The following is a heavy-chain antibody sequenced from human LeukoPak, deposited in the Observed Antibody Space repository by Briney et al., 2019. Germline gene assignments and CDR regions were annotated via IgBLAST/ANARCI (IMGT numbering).Heavy chain of an antibody. D-gene: IGHD5-18*01. CDR3: ARTVDTAMANGAFDI. CDR2: IDPSDSYT. Sequence: GESLRISCKGSGYSFTSYWISWVRQMPGKGLEWMGRIDPSDSYTNYSPSFQGHVTISADKSISTAYLQWSSLKASDTAMYYCARTVDTAMANGAFDIWGQGTMVTVSS. V-gene: IGHV5-10-1*01. J-gene: IGHJ3*02. CDR1: GYSFTSYW.